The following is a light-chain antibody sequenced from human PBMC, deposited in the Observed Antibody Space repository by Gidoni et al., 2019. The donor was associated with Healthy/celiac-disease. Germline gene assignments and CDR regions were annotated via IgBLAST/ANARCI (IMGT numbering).Light chain of an antibody. J-gene: IGLJ2*01. CDR1: KLGDKY. CDR2: QDS. Sequence: SYELTQPPSVSVSPGQTACITCSGDKLGDKYACWYQQKPGQSPVLVIYQDSKRPSGIPERFSGSNSGNTATLTISGTQAMDEADYYCQAWDSSLGVFGGGTKLTVL. V-gene: IGLV3-1*01. CDR3: QAWDSSLGV.